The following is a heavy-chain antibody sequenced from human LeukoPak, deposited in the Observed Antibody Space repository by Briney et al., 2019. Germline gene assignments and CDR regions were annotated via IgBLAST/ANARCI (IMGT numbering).Heavy chain of an antibody. CDR3: ARTRSSGYLTFYY. D-gene: IGHD3-22*01. Sequence: PGGSLRLSCAASGFTFSSYAMHWVRQAPGKGLEWVSYITNSGNSKSYADSVKGRFTISRDNTKSSLYLQMNGLRAEDTAVYYCARTRSSGYLTFYYWGQGILVTVSS. CDR1: GFTFSSYA. V-gene: IGHV3-48*01. CDR2: ITNSGNSK. J-gene: IGHJ4*02.